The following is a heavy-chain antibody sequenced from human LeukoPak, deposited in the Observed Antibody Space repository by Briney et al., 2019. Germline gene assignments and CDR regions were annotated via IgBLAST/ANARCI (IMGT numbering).Heavy chain of an antibody. V-gene: IGHV4-39*01. Sequence: SETLSLTCSVSGDSISSGAYWGWIRQPPGKGLEWIGSIYYAGSTYYNPSLRSRVTISVDTSKNQFSLKLRSVTAADTAVYYCARYLARYFDYWGQGTLVTVS. D-gene: IGHD6-6*01. CDR3: ARYLARYFDY. J-gene: IGHJ4*02. CDR2: IYYAGST. CDR1: GDSISSGAY.